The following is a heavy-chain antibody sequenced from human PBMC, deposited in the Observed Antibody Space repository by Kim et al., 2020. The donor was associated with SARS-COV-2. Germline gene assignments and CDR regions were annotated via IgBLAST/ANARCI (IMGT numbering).Heavy chain of an antibody. Sequence: GGSLRLSCAASGFTFSSYGMHWVRQAPGKGLEWVAVISYDGSNKYYADSVKGRFTISRDNSKNTLYLQMNSLRAEDTAVYYCARDSNPLWFGELKNYFDYWGQGTLVTVSS. J-gene: IGHJ4*02. D-gene: IGHD3-10*01. CDR3: ARDSNPLWFGELKNYFDY. CDR2: ISYDGSNK. CDR1: GFTFSSYG. V-gene: IGHV3-33*05.